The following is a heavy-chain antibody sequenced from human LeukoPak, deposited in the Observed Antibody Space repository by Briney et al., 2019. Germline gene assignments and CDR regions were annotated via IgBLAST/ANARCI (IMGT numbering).Heavy chain of an antibody. CDR3: ARDFDY. CDR1: GFTFSSYA. Sequence: GGSLRLSCAASGFTFSSYAMHWVRQAPGKGLEWVAVISYDGSNKYYADSVKGRFTISRDNSNNTLYLQMNSLRAEDTAVYYCARDFDYWGQGTLVTVSS. V-gene: IGHV3-30-3*01. CDR2: ISYDGSNK. J-gene: IGHJ4*02.